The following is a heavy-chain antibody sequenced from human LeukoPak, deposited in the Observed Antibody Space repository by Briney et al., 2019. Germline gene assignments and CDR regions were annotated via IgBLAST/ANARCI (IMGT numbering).Heavy chain of an antibody. CDR3: ARAYGKGNDVYFYDFDL. V-gene: IGHV3-20*04. Sequence: GGSLRLSCAASRFTFDEYGMSWVRHTTGKGLEWVAGINWNGRSVGYAARVKGRFTVSKDNDTSSPYPQMYSLRAEGTALYYCARAYGKGNDVYFYDFDLWGRGTMVSVFS. J-gene: IGHJ3*01. D-gene: IGHD3-22*01. CDR1: RFTFDEYG. CDR2: INWNGRSV.